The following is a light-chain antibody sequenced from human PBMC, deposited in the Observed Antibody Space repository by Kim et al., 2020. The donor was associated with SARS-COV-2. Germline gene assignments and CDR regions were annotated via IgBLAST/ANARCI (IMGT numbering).Light chain of an antibody. Sequence: DIQTTQSPSSLSASVGDRVTITCRASQGISNYLAWYQQKPGKVPKLLIYDASTLQSGVPYRFSGSGSGTDFTLTISSLQPEDVATYYCQKYNSAPRTFGQGTKVDIK. CDR1: QGISNY. V-gene: IGKV1-27*01. J-gene: IGKJ1*01. CDR2: DAS. CDR3: QKYNSAPRT.